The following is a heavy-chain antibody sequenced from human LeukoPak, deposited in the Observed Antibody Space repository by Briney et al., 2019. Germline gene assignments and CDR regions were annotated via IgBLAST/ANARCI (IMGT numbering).Heavy chain of an antibody. CDR2: INPNSGGT. D-gene: IGHD6-19*01. V-gene: IGHV1-2*02. Sequence: ASVKVSCKASGYTFTGYYMHWVRQAPGQGLEWMGWINPNSGGTNYAQKFQGRVTMTRDTSISTAYMELSRLRSDDTAVYYCARDLSSGWIYYCYGMDVWGQGTTVTVSS. CDR3: ARDLSSGWIYYCYGMDV. CDR1: GYTFTGYY. J-gene: IGHJ6*02.